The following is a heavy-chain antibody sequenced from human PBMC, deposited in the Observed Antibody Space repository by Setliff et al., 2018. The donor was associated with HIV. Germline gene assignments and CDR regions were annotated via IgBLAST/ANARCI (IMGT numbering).Heavy chain of an antibody. CDR1: GGSISRSFYY. V-gene: IGHV4-39*07. CDR2: FSYNGRT. J-gene: IGHJ5*02. CDR3: AIDHVTNIAESGYGYTRIDP. D-gene: IGHD5-18*01. Sequence: ASETLSLTCSVSGGSISRSFYYWGWLRQPPGKGLEWIGSFSYNGRTHYIPSLKSRVTISVDTSKNQFSLKLSSVTAADTAVYYCAIDHVTNIAESGYGYTRIDPWGPGISVTVSS.